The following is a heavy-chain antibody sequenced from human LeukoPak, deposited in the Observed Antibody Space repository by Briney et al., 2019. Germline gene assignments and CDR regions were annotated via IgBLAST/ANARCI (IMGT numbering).Heavy chain of an antibody. CDR2: IVVGSGNT. D-gene: IGHD4-17*01. CDR3: AAGYSTVTTEVSYYMDV. CDR1: GFTLPSSA. J-gene: IGHJ6*03. V-gene: IGHV1-58*02. Sequence: SVKVSCKASGFTLPSSAMQGVRQARAQRLEWIGWIVVGSGNTNYTQKFQERVTITRDMSTSTAYMELSSLRSEDTAVYYCAAGYSTVTTEVSYYMDVWGKGTTVTVTS.